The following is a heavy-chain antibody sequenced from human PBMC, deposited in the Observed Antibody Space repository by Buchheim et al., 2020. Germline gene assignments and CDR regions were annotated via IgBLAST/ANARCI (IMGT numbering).Heavy chain of an antibody. Sequence: EVQLVESGGALVQPGGSLRLSCAASGFTFSSYTMNWVRQAPGKGLDWVSYITNSGDTVYYADSVKGRFTISRDNAKNSLYLQMSSLRAEDTAVYYCARGRFGARDFDYWGQRTL. CDR3: ARGRFGARDFDY. V-gene: IGHV3-48*04. CDR2: ITNSGDTV. D-gene: IGHD3-10*01. CDR1: GFTFSSYT. J-gene: IGHJ4*02.